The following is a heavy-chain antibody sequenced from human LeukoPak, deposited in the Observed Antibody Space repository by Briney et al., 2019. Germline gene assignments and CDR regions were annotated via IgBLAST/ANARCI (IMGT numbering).Heavy chain of an antibody. CDR1: GGSISSDNW. Sequence: PSETLSLTCAVAGGSISSDNWWNWVRQPPGKGREGIGEVSQTGDTNYNSSLKARVAVSVDKSNNQFSLRLTSVTAADTAVYFCARWTAFLGFDYWGRGILVTVSS. D-gene: IGHD2/OR15-2a*01. V-gene: IGHV4-4*02. J-gene: IGHJ4*02. CDR3: ARWTAFLGFDY. CDR2: VSQTGDT.